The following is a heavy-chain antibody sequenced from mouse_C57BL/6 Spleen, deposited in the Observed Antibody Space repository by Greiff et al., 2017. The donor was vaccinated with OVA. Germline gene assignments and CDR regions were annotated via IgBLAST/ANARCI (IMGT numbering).Heavy chain of an antibody. CDR3: ARSPTYYYGSSYDWYFDV. CDR1: GYTFTDHT. D-gene: IGHD1-1*01. Sequence: QVQLQQSDAELVKPGASVKISCKVSGYTFTDHTIHWMKQRPEQGLEWIGYIYPRDGSTKYNAKFKGKATLTADQSSRPAYMQLNSLTSEDSAVYFCARSPTYYYGSSYDWYFDVWGTGTTGTVSS. V-gene: IGHV1-78*01. CDR2: IYPRDGST. J-gene: IGHJ1*03.